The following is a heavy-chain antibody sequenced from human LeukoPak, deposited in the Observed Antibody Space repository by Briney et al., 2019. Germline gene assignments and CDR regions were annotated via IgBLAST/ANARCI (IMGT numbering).Heavy chain of an antibody. CDR1: ALPPSNYA. D-gene: IGHD6-13*01. CDR3: AKETAAAGTIDY. J-gene: IGHJ4*02. CDR2: ISDGGWT. V-gene: IGHV3-23*01. Sequence: GGSLRLSCAASALPPSNYAMSWVRQAPGKGLEWVSSISDGGWTAYTDSVKGRFFISRETATNTLYLQMNSLRDEDTAAYYCAKETAAAGTIDYWGQGTLVTVSS.